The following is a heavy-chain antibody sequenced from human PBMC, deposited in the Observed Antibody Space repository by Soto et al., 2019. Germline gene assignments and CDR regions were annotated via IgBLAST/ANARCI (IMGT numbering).Heavy chain of an antibody. CDR1: GFTFDDYA. D-gene: IGHD2-2*02. V-gene: IGHV3-9*01. CDR2: ISWNSGSI. Sequence: EVQLVESGGGLVQPGRSLRLSCAASGFTFDDYAMHWVRQAPGKGLEWVSGISWNSGSIGYADAVKGRFTISRDNAKNSLYLQMNSLRAEDTALYYCAKDIYDYTPLGYYGMDVWGQGTTVTVSS. CDR3: AKDIYDYTPLGYYGMDV. J-gene: IGHJ6*02.